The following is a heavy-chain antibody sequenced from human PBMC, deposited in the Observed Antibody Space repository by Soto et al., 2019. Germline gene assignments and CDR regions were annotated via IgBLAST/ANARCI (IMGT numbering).Heavy chain of an antibody. Sequence: SVKVSCTASGGTLINFVIIWVRQAPGQGLEWMGGNIPIFGTANYAQKFQGRVTIIADESTGTTYMELTSLRSEDTAVYYCARAPILVGETTYENYFDYWGQGTLVTVSS. CDR3: ARAPILVGETTYENYFDY. CDR1: GGTLINFV. CDR2: NIPIFGTA. J-gene: IGHJ4*02. D-gene: IGHD2-21*01. V-gene: IGHV1-69*01.